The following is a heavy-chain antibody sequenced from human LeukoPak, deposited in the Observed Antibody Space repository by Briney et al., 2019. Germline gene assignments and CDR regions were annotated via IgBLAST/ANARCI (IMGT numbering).Heavy chain of an antibody. Sequence: ASVKVSCKASGYTFISYGINWVRQAPGQGREWMGWISAYKGNTNYAQKLQGSVTITTDTSTSTAYMELRSLRSDDTAVYYCARGRLQSGSYYFDYWGQGTLVTVSS. J-gene: IGHJ4*02. CDR2: ISAYKGNT. CDR1: GYTFISYG. D-gene: IGHD4-11*01. V-gene: IGHV1-18*01. CDR3: ARGRLQSGSYYFDY.